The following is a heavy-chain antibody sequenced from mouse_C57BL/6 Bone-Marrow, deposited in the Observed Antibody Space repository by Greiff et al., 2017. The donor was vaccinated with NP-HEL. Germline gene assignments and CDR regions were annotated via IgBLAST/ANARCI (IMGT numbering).Heavy chain of an antibody. CDR3: ARWEEFRPFAY. Sequence: QVQLQQSGAELARPGASVKLSCKASGYTFTSYGISWVKQRTGQGLEWIGEIYPRSGNTYYTEKLKGKATMTANKSSSTAYMEISSLTSEDTAVYFCARWEEFRPFAYWGQGTLVTVSA. D-gene: IGHD4-1*01. J-gene: IGHJ3*01. V-gene: IGHV1-81*01. CDR2: IYPRSGNT. CDR1: GYTFTSYG.